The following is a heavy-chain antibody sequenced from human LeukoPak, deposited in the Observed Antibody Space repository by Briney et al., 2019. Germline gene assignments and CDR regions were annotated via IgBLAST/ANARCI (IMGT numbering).Heavy chain of an antibody. Sequence: GGSMRLSCAASGCTFSCYAMSWVRQAPGKGLEWVSAISGSGGSTYYADSVKGRFTISRDNSKNTLYLQMNSLRAEDTAVYYCAKDLTPVGATPYYFDYWGQGTLVTVSS. D-gene: IGHD1-26*01. CDR2: ISGSGGST. CDR3: AKDLTPVGATPYYFDY. V-gene: IGHV3-23*01. CDR1: GCTFSCYA. J-gene: IGHJ4*02.